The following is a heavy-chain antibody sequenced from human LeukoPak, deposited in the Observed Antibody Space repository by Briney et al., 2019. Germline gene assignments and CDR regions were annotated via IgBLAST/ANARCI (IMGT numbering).Heavy chain of an antibody. V-gene: IGHV3-30*02. CDR2: IRYDGSNK. Sequence: PGGSLRLSCAASGFTFSSYGMHWVRQAPGKGLEWVAFIRYDGSNKYYADSVKGRFTISRDNSKNTLYLQMNSLRAEDTAVYYCATEDYYDSSGYYFDYWGQGTLVTVSS. CDR3: ATEDYYDSSGYYFDY. J-gene: IGHJ4*02. D-gene: IGHD3-22*01. CDR1: GFTFSSYG.